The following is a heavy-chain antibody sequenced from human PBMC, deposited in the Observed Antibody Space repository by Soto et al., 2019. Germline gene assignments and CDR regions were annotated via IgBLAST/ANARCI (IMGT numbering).Heavy chain of an antibody. V-gene: IGHV3-9*01. Sequence: PGGSLRLSCAASGFTFDDYAMHWVRQAPGKGLEWVSGISWNSGSIGYADSVKGRFTISRDNAKNSLYLQMNSLRAEDTALYYCAKDISDYYDSSGYFWFDPWGQGTLVTVS. CDR2: ISWNSGSI. CDR1: GFTFDDYA. J-gene: IGHJ5*02. D-gene: IGHD3-22*01. CDR3: AKDISDYYDSSGYFWFDP.